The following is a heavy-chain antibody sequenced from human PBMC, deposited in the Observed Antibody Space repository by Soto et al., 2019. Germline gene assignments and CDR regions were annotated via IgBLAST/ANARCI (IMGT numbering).Heavy chain of an antibody. J-gene: IGHJ6*02. CDR3: ARGRFYGMDV. CDR2: INSDGSST. CDR1: EFTFSSYW. V-gene: IGHV3-74*01. Sequence: PGGSLRLSCAASEFTFSSYWMHWVRQAPGKGLVWVSRINSDGSSTNYADSVKGRFTISRDNAKNTLYLQMNSLRADDTAVYYCARGRFYGMDVWGQGTTVTVSS.